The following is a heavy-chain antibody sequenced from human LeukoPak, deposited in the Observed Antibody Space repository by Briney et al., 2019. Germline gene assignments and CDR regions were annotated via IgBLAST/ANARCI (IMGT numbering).Heavy chain of an antibody. Sequence: SETLSLTCAVHGGSFSGYYWSWIRQPPGKGLEWIGEINHSGSTNYNPSLKSRVTISVDTSKNQFSLKLSSVTAADTAVYYCARGCYSSGCYTWHDAFDIWGQGTMVTVSS. CDR3: ARGCYSSGCYTWHDAFDI. CDR1: GGSFSGYY. J-gene: IGHJ3*02. V-gene: IGHV4-34*01. D-gene: IGHD6-19*01. CDR2: INHSGST.